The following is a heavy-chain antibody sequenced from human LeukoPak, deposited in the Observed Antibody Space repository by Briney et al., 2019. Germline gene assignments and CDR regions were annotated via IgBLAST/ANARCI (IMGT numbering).Heavy chain of an antibody. V-gene: IGHV4-59*01. CDR2: IYDSGRT. D-gene: IGHD5-12*01. Sequence: PSETLSLTCTATGGSIRSYYWSWIRQAPGKGLEWIGYIYDSGRTNYKSSLKSRVTMSEDTSKNQLSLKLSSVTAADTAVYFCARVGSSGYDPYFDYWGQGTLVTVSS. CDR1: GGSIRSYY. J-gene: IGHJ4*02. CDR3: ARVGSSGYDPYFDY.